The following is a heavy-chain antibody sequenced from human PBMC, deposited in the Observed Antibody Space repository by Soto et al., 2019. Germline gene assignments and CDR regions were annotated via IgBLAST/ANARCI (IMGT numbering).Heavy chain of an antibody. V-gene: IGHV3-23*01. CDR2: ISGSSASGSGGST. CDR3: ATPGGENHYYYGLDV. D-gene: IGHD2-21*01. J-gene: IGHJ6*02. Sequence: GGSLRLSCAASGFTFISYGMTWVRQAPGKGLEWVSAISGSSASGSGGSTYYADSVKGRFTISRDNSKNMLYLQMNSLRAEDTAVYYCATPGGENHYYYGLDVWGQGTTVTVSS. CDR1: GFTFISYG.